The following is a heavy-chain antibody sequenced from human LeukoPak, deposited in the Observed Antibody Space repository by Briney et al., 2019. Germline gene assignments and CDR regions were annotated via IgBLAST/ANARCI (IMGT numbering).Heavy chain of an antibody. D-gene: IGHD3-9*01. CDR2: IYYSGST. CDR1: GGSISSSSYY. Sequence: PSETLSLTCTVSGGSISSSSYYWGWIRQPPGKGLEWIGSIYYSGSTCYNPSLKSRVTISVDTSKNQFSLKLSSVTAADTAVYYCARDLLTGYPGNWFDPWGQGTLVTVSS. CDR3: ARDLLTGYPGNWFDP. J-gene: IGHJ5*02. V-gene: IGHV4-39*07.